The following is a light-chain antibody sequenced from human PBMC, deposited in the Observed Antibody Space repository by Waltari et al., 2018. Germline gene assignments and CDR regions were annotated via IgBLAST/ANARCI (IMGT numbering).Light chain of an antibody. J-gene: IGLJ2*01. CDR2: DVS. Sequence: QSALTQPASVSGSPGQSITISCPGTSSDVGAYNYVSWYHQHPGKAPKRMIFDVSNRPSGVSNRFSGSKSGNTASLTISGLQAEDEADYYCSSYISSSTLELFGGGTSLTVL. CDR1: SSDVGAYNY. CDR3: SSYISSSTLEL. V-gene: IGLV2-14*03.